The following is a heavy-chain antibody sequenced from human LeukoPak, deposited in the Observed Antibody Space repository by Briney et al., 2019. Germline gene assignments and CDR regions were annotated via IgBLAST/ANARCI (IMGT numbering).Heavy chain of an antibody. D-gene: IGHD1-26*01. Sequence: SRTPSHICTVSGGSISSVDHYWNGIRQHPGKGVEWIGCVYYSGSTYYNPSLKSRVTISADTSKSHFSLQLSSMAAADTAVYYCATGTNSRKVGYWGQGTLVTVSS. CDR3: ATGTNSRKVGY. CDR1: GGSISSVDHY. CDR2: VYYSGST. J-gene: IGHJ4*02. V-gene: IGHV4-31*03.